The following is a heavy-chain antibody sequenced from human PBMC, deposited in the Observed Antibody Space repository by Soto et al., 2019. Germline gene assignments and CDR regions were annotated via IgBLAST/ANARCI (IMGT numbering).Heavy chain of an antibody. V-gene: IGHV1-58*01. CDR2: IVVGSGNT. J-gene: IGHJ6*02. D-gene: IGHD1-26*01. CDR1: GFTFTSSA. CDR3: AAYSREEGDYYYGMDV. Sequence: QMQLVQSGPEVKKPGTSVKVSCKASGFTFTSSAVQWVRQARGQLLEWIGWIVVGSGNTNYAQKFQERVTITRDMSTSTAYMELSSLRSEDTAVYYCAAYSREEGDYYYGMDVWGQGTTVTVSS.